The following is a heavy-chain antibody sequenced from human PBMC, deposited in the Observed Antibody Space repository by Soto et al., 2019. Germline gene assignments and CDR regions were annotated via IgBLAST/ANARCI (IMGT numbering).Heavy chain of an antibody. CDR2: IHHSGST. D-gene: IGHD1-26*01. CDR1: GASISSTSSGDW. V-gene: IGHV4-4*02. CDR3: AKMVGATLVDY. Sequence: QVQLQESGPGLVKPSGTLSLTCTVSGASISSTSSGDWWSWVRQPPGKGLEWIGEIHHSGSTNYTPSLKSRVTMSVDKSKNQFSLRLSSATAADTAVYYCAKMVGATLVDYWGQGTLVTVSS. J-gene: IGHJ4*02.